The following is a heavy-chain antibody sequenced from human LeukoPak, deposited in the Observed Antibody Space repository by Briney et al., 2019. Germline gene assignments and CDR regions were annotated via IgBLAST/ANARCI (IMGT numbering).Heavy chain of an antibody. CDR2: ISAYNGDT. V-gene: IGHV1-18*01. D-gene: IGHD3-9*01. J-gene: IGHJ4*02. CDR3: ARDRPGFFYDILTGYDY. Sequence: ASVKVSCKASGYTFNSYGLSWVRQAPGQGLEWMGWISAYNGDTKYAQNLQGRVTMTTDTFTSTAYMELRSLRSDDTAVYYCARDRPGFFYDILTGYDYWGQGTLVTVSS. CDR1: GYTFNSYG.